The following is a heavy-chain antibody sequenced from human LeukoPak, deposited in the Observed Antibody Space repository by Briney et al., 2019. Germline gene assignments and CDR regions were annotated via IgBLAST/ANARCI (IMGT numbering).Heavy chain of an antibody. Sequence: PSETLSLTCTVSGGSISSYYWSWIRQPPGKGLKWIGYIYYSGSTNYNPSLKSRVTISVDTSKNQFSLKLSSVTAADTAVYYCAREWYSSSWGYMDVWGKGTTVTISS. CDR3: AREWYSSSWGYMDV. V-gene: IGHV4-59*01. D-gene: IGHD6-13*01. CDR2: IYYSGST. J-gene: IGHJ6*03. CDR1: GGSISSYY.